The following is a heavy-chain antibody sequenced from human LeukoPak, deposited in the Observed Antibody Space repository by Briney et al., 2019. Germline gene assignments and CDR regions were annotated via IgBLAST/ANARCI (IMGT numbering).Heavy chain of an antibody. CDR2: ISSSSSYI. CDR3: ARDCIAAAGVFDY. Sequence: GALRLSCAASGFTFSSYSMNWVRQAPGKGLEWVSSISSSSSYIYYADSVKGRFTISRDNAKNSLYLQMNSLRAEDTAVYYCARDCIAAAGVFDYWGQGTLVTVSS. D-gene: IGHD6-13*01. CDR1: GFTFSSYS. J-gene: IGHJ4*02. V-gene: IGHV3-21*01.